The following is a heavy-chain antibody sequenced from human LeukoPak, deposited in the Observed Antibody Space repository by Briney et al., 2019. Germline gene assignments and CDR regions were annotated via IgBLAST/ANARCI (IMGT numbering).Heavy chain of an antibody. Sequence: SETLSLTCAVYGGSFSGYYWGWIRQAPGKGLEWIGSVYYSGSTYYNPSLKSRVTISVDTSKNQFSLKLSSVTAADSAVYYCARRNPYGTGQWLGGYYFDYWGQGTLVTVSS. CDR1: GGSFSGYY. J-gene: IGHJ4*02. CDR2: VYYSGST. D-gene: IGHD6-19*01. V-gene: IGHV4-39*01. CDR3: ARRNPYGTGQWLGGYYFDY.